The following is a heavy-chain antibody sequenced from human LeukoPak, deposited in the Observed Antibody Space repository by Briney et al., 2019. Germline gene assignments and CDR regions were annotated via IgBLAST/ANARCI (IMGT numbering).Heavy chain of an antibody. Sequence: GASVKVSCKASGYTFTNFGISWVRQAPGQGLEWMGWISAYNGNTNYAQKVQDRVTMTTDTSTSTAYMELRSLRPDDTAVYYCARAGGWAREDYKADAFDIWGQGTMVTVSS. D-gene: IGHD6-19*01. CDR1: GYTFTNFG. V-gene: IGHV1-18*01. J-gene: IGHJ3*02. CDR2: ISAYNGNT. CDR3: ARAGGWAREDYKADAFDI.